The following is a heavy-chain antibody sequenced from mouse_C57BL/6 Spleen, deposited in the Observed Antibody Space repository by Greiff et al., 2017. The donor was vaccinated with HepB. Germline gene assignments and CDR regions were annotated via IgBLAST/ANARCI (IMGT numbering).Heavy chain of an antibody. CDR2: IDPEDGDT. J-gene: IGHJ3*01. D-gene: IGHD1-1*01. Sequence: EVQLQQSGAELVRPGASVKLSCTASGFNIKDYYMHWVKQRPEQGLEWIGRIDPEDGDTEYAPKFQGKATMTADTSSNTAYLQLSSLTSEDTAVYYCTSLSSYYGSSSWFAYWGQGTLVTVSA. CDR3: TSLSSYYGSSSWFAY. V-gene: IGHV14-1*01. CDR1: GFNIKDYY.